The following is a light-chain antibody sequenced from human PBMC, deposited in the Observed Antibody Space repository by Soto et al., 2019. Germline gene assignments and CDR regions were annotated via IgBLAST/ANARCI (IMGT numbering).Light chain of an antibody. CDR1: SSDVGGYNY. J-gene: IGLJ1*01. Sequence: QSVLTQPASVSGSPGQSITISCTGTSSDVGGYNYVSWYQQHPGKAPKLMIYDVGNRPSGVSNRFSGSKSGNTASLTISGLQAEDEADYYCSSYTSSRLHVFGTGTKVTVL. V-gene: IGLV2-14*03. CDR2: DVG. CDR3: SSYTSSRLHV.